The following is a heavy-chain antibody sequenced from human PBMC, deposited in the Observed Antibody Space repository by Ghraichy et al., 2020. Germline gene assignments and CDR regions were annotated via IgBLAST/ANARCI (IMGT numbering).Heavy chain of an antibody. CDR1: GYTFTGYY. Sequence: ASVKVSCKASGYTFTGYYMHWVRQAPGQGLEWMGWINPNSGGTNYAQKFQGRVTMTRDTSISTAYMELSRLRSDDTAVYYCARVALYDYVWGSSPDYWGQGTLVTVSS. CDR3: ARVALYDYVWGSSPDY. D-gene: IGHD3-16*01. CDR2: INPNSGGT. V-gene: IGHV1-2*02. J-gene: IGHJ4*02.